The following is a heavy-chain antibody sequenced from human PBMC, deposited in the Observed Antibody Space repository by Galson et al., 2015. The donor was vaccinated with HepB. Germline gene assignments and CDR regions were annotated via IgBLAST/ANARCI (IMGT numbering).Heavy chain of an antibody. V-gene: IGHV3-66*03. CDR2: IYKNGTT. Sequence: SLRLSCAASVFNISNNYMSWVRQAPGKGLEWVSVIYKNGTTNYADSVKGRFTISRDTSKNTLYLQMNNLRGEDTAVYYCARDRGDDYVNYYYYYGMDAWGQGTTVTVSS. CDR1: VFNISNNY. D-gene: IGHD4-17*01. CDR3: ARDRGDDYVNYYYYYGMDA. J-gene: IGHJ6*02.